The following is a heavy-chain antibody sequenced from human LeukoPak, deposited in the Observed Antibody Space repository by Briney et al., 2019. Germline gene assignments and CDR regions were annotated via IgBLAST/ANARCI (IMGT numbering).Heavy chain of an antibody. CDR3: TMDYDILTGHHSPYMGGY. CDR2: IRSKAYGGTT. J-gene: IGHJ4*02. V-gene: IGHV3-49*03. Sequence: GGSLRLSCTASGFTFGDYAMSWFRQAPGKGLEWVGFIRSKAYGGTTEYAASVKGRFTISRDDSKSIAYLQMNSLKTEDTAVYYCTMDYDILTGHHSPYMGGYWGQGTLVTVSS. D-gene: IGHD3-9*01. CDR1: GFTFGDYA.